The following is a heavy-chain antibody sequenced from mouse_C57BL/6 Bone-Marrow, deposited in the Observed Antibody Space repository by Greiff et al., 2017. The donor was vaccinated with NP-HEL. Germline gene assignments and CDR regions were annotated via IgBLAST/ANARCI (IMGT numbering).Heavy chain of an antibody. CDR3: ARGRYYGSSLHFDY. D-gene: IGHD1-1*01. J-gene: IGHJ2*01. CDR2: ISYDGSN. Sequence: ESGPGLVKPSQSLSLTCPVTGYSITSGYYWNWVRQFPGNKLEWMGYISYDGSNNYNPSLKNRISITRDTSKNQFFLKLNSVTTEDTATYYCARGRYYGSSLHFDYWGQGTTLTVSS. V-gene: IGHV3-6*01. CDR1: GYSITSGYY.